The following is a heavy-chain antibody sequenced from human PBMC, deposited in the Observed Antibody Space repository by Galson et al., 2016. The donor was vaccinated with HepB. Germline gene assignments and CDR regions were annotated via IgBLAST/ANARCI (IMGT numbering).Heavy chain of an antibody. D-gene: IGHD6-13*01. CDR1: GYSSGYTSSRHI. J-gene: IGHJ2*01. Sequence: SVKVSCKASGYSSGYTSSRHIITWVRQAPGQGLEWMGWIFTSNGDTKYAQKVQDRVTMTTTTSTTTVYMELRSLRSDDSGVYYCARGSPEAGSWHFDLRGRGTLVTVSS. CDR2: IFTSNGDT. V-gene: IGHV1-18*01. CDR3: ARGSPEAGSWHFDL.